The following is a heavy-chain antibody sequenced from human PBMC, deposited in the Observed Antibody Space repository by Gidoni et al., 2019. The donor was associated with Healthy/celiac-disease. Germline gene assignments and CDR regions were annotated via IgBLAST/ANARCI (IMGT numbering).Heavy chain of an antibody. Sequence: QLQLQESGPGLATPSQTLSLTCTVSGGSISSSSYYWGWIRQPPGKGLEWIGSIYYSGSTYYHPALKSRVTISVDTSKNQFSLKLSSVTAADTAVYYCASTNIVTGYWGQGTLVTVSS. CDR2: IYYSGST. J-gene: IGHJ4*02. V-gene: IGHV4-39*01. CDR1: GGSISSSSYY. CDR3: ASTNIVTGY. D-gene: IGHD2-8*01.